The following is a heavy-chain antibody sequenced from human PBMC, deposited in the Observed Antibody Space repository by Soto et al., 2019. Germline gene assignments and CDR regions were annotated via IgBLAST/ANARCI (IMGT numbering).Heavy chain of an antibody. CDR3: ARDPYYYGSGAYTYFDY. J-gene: IGHJ4*02. Sequence: ASVNVSCKPSGGTFSSYPISWVRQAPGQGLEWMGGIIPIFGTANYAQKFQGRVTITADESTSTAYMELSSLRSEDTAVYYCARDPYYYGSGAYTYFDYWGQGTLVTVS. V-gene: IGHV1-69*13. CDR2: IIPIFGTA. CDR1: GGTFSSYP. D-gene: IGHD3-10*01.